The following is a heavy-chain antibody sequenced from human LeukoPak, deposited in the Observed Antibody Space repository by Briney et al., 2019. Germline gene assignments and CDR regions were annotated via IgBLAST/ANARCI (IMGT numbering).Heavy chain of an antibody. Sequence: GGSLRLSCAASGFTFNTYGMHWVRQAPGKGLEWVAFIRYDGSNKYYADSVKGRFTISRDNSKNTLYLQMNSLRAEDTAVYYCAKGLRLWVQLWLGYMDVWGKGTTVTVSS. CDR2: IRYDGSNK. CDR3: AKGLRLWVQLWLGYMDV. V-gene: IGHV3-30*02. J-gene: IGHJ6*03. D-gene: IGHD5-18*01. CDR1: GFTFNTYG.